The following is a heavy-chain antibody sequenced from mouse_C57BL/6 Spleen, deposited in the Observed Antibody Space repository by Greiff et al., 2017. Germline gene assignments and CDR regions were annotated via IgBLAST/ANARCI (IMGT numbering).Heavy chain of an antibody. CDR2: IDPSASYT. V-gene: IGHV1-59*01. D-gene: IGHD3-2*02. Sequence: VQLQQPGAELVRPGTSVKLSCKASGYTFTSYWMHWVKQRPGQGLEWIGVIDPSASYTNYNQKFKGKATLTVDTSSSTAYMQLSSLTSEDSAVYYCARDSSGPFFDYWGQGTTLTVSS. J-gene: IGHJ2*01. CDR1: GYTFTSYW. CDR3: ARDSSGPFFDY.